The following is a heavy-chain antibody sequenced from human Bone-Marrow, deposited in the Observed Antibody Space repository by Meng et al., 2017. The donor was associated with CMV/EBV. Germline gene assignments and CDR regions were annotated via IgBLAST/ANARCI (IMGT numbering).Heavy chain of an antibody. CDR1: GGSFSGYY. Sequence: QVQLRQWGAGLLKPSETLSLTCAVYGGSFSGYYWSWIRQPPGKGLEWIGEINHSGSTNYNPSLKNRVTISVDTSKNQFSLKLSSVTAADTAVYYCASPPGIAVAGTGYWGQGTLVTVSS. D-gene: IGHD6-19*01. CDR2: INHSGST. J-gene: IGHJ4*02. CDR3: ASPPGIAVAGTGY. V-gene: IGHV4-34*01.